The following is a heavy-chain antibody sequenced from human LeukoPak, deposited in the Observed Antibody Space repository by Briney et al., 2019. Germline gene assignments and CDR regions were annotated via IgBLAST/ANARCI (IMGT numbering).Heavy chain of an antibody. J-gene: IGHJ6*03. D-gene: IGHD4-17*01. CDR2: INHSGST. CDR3: ARGVQDYGDYDPRYYYYYYYMDV. Sequence: KPSETLSLTCAVYGGSFSGYYWSWIRQPPGKGLEWIGEINHSGSTNYNPSLKSRVTISVDTSKNQFSLKLSSVTAADTAVYYCARGVQDYGDYDPRYYYYYYYMDVWGKGTTVTVSS. CDR1: GGSFSGYY. V-gene: IGHV4-34*01.